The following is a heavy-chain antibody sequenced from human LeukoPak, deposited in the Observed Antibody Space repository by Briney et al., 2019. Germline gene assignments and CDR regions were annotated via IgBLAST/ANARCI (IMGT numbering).Heavy chain of an antibody. Sequence: GGSLRLSCAASGFTFSSYWMSWVRQAPGKGLEWVANIKQDGSDKYYVDSVKGRFTISRDNAKNSLYLQMNSLRAEDTAVYYCARTGDYDFWSSYYFYYYYYMDVWGKGTTVTVSS. J-gene: IGHJ6*03. CDR2: IKQDGSDK. CDR3: ARTGDYDFWSSYYFYYYYYMDV. CDR1: GFTFSSYW. V-gene: IGHV3-7*01. D-gene: IGHD3-3*01.